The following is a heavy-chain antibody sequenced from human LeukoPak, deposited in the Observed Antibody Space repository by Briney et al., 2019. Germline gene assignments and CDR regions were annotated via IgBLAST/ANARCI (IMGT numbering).Heavy chain of an antibody. V-gene: IGHV4-34*01. D-gene: IGHD3-3*01. CDR1: GGSFSGYH. J-gene: IGHJ4*02. Sequence: PSETPSLTCDVFGGSFSGYHWSWIRQAPGKGLEWIGKIDHTGSTNYNPSLKSRVTISVDTSKNQVSLRLSSVTAADTAVYYCARDETYSDVWSGSAGGGKGNYLDYWGQGILVTVSS. CDR3: ARDETYSDVWSGSAGGGKGNYLDY. CDR2: IDHTGST.